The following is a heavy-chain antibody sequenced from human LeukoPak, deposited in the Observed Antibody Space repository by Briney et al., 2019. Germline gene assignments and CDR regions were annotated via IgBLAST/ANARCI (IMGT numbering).Heavy chain of an antibody. V-gene: IGHV1-69*13. CDR2: IIPIFGTA. CDR3: ARGDVSDAFDI. J-gene: IGHJ3*02. Sequence: SVKVSCKASGGTFSSYAISWVRQAPGQGLEWMGGIIPIFGTANYAQRFQGRVTITADESSSTAYMELSSLRSGDTAVYYCARGDVSDAFDIWGQGTMVTVSS. CDR1: GGTFSSYA. D-gene: IGHD3-16*01.